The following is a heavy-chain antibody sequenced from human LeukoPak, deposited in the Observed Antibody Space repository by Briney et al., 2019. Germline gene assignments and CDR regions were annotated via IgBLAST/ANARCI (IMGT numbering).Heavy chain of an antibody. CDR3: ARQDVYYYYGMDV. CDR1: GGSFSGYY. Sequence: SETLSLTCAVYGGSFSGYYWSWIRQPPGKGLEWIGEINHSGSTNYNPSLKSRVTISVDTSKNQFSLKLSSVTAADTAVYYCARQDVYYYYGMDVWGQGTTVTVSS. J-gene: IGHJ6*02. CDR2: INHSGST. V-gene: IGHV4-34*01.